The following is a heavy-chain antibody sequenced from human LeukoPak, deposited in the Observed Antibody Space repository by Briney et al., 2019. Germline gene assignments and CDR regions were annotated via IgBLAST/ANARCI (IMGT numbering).Heavy chain of an antibody. CDR1: GFTFDDYA. V-gene: IGHV3-9*03. D-gene: IGHD3-9*01. CDR3: AKDPYDILTGVDY. CDR2: ISWNSGSI. J-gene: IGHJ4*02. Sequence: GGSLRLSCAASGFTFDDYAIHWVRQAPGKGLEWVSGISWNSGSIGYADSVKGRLTISRDNAKNSLYLQMNSLRAEDMALYYCAKDPYDILTGVDYWGQGTLVTVPS.